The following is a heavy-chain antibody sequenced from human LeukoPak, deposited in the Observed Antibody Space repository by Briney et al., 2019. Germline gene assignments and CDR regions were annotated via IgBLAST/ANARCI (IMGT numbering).Heavy chain of an antibody. CDR3: ARGLDGSYYV. V-gene: IGHV4-34*01. J-gene: IGHJ4*02. D-gene: IGHD1-26*01. CDR2: INHSGST. CDR1: GESFSGHY. Sequence: SETLSLTCAVYGESFSGHYWSWIRQSPGKGLEWIGEINHSGSTNYNPSLKSRVTISVDTSKNQFSLKLSSVTAADTAVYYCARGLDGSYYVWGQGTLVTVSS.